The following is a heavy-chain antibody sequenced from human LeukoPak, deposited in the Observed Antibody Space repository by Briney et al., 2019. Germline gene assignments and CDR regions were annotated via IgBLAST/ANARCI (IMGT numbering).Heavy chain of an antibody. Sequence: GGSLRLSCAASGFTFSSYSMNWVRQAPGKGLEWVSAISGSGGSTYYADSVKGRFTISRDNSKNTLYLQMNSLRAEDTAVYYCAKDPLDPYGYERYYFDYWGQGTLVTVSS. CDR3: AKDPLDPYGYERYYFDY. D-gene: IGHD5-12*01. CDR1: GFTFSSYS. V-gene: IGHV3-23*01. J-gene: IGHJ4*02. CDR2: ISGSGGST.